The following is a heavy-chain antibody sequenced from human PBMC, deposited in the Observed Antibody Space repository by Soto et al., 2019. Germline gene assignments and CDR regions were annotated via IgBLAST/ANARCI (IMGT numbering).Heavy chain of an antibody. CDR3: AKGKHPDY. J-gene: IGHJ4*02. CDR1: GGSFSAYY. CDR2: IKHSGST. Sequence: QVQLHQWGAGLLKPSETLSLTCAVYGGSFSAYYWSWIRQPPGKGLEWIGEIKHSGSTNYNQSLKSRVTISADTSKNQFSLKLSSVTAADTAVYYCAKGKHPDYWGQGTLVTVSS. V-gene: IGHV4-34*01.